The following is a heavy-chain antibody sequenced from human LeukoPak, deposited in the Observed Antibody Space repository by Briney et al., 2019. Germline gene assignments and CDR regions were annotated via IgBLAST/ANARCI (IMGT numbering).Heavy chain of an antibody. V-gene: IGHV3-21*01. CDR2: ISSSSSYI. Sequence: TGGSLRLSCAASGLTFSSYSMNWVRQAPGKGLEWVSSISSSSSYIYYADSVKGRLTTSRDNAKNSLYLQMNSLRAEDTAVYYCARDQVAVAANWFDPWGQGTLVTVSS. J-gene: IGHJ5*02. D-gene: IGHD6-19*01. CDR3: ARDQVAVAANWFDP. CDR1: GLTFSSYS.